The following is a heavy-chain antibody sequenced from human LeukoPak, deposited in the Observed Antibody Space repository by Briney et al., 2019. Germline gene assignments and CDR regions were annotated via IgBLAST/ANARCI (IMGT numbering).Heavy chain of an antibody. V-gene: IGHV3-21*01. CDR2: ISSSSTYV. Sequence: GGSLSLSCAASGFTFSSYGMNWVRQALGKGLEWVSSISSSSTYVYYADSVRGRFTISRDNAKNSLFLQMNSLRAEDTAVYYCARGRQMATIRHDAFDIWGQGTMVTVSS. D-gene: IGHD5-24*01. CDR1: GFTFSSYG. CDR3: ARGRQMATIRHDAFDI. J-gene: IGHJ3*02.